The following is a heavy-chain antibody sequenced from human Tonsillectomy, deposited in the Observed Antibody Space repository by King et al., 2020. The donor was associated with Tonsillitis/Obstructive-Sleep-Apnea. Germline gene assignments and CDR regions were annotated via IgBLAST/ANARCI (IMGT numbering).Heavy chain of an antibody. CDR3: AGGLGGRVVPAANIYYYYYYIDV. V-gene: IGHV4-34*01. D-gene: IGHD2-2*01. CDR1: GGSFSGYY. Sequence: VQLQQWGAGLLKPSETLSLTCAVYGGSFSGYYWSWIRQPPGKGLEWIGEINHSGSTNYNPSLKSRVTISVDTSKNQFSLKLSSVTAANTAVYYCAGGLGGRVVPAANIYYYYYYIDVWGKGTTVTVSS. J-gene: IGHJ6*03. CDR2: INHSGST.